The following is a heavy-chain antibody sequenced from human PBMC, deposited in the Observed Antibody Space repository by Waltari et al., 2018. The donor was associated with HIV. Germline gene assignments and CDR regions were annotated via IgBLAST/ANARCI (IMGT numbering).Heavy chain of an antibody. J-gene: IGHJ5*02. D-gene: IGHD6-19*01. CDR3: AKDRGPFIAVAGT. CDR1: GFPFDDYA. CDR2: ISWNSGSI. Sequence: EVQLVESGGGLVQPGRSLSLSCAASGFPFDDYAMHWVRQPPGKGLEWVSGISWNSGSIDYADSVKGRFTISRDNTKNSLYLQMNSVRAEDTALYYCAKDRGPFIAVAGTWGQGTLVTVSS. V-gene: IGHV3-9*01.